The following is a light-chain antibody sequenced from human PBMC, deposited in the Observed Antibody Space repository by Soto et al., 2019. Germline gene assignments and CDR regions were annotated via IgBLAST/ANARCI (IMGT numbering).Light chain of an antibody. J-gene: IGLJ2*01. CDR2: SNN. Sequence: QAVVTQPPSASGTPGQRVTISCSGSSSNIGSNTVDWYQQLPGTAPKLHIYSNNQRPSGVPDRFSGSKSGTSASLAISGLQSEDEADYYCAAWDDSLSGPVFGGGTKLTVL. CDR1: SSNIGSNT. CDR3: AAWDDSLSGPV. V-gene: IGLV1-44*01.